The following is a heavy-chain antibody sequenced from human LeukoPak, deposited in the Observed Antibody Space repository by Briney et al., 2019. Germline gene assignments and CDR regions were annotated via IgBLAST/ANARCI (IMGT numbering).Heavy chain of an antibody. CDR2: VNSDGSST. D-gene: IGHD3-22*01. CDR3: ARETSGSSDY. J-gene: IGHJ4*02. CDR1: GFTFSSYW. V-gene: IGHV3-74*01. Sequence: GGSLRLSCAASGFTFSSYWMHWVRQAPGKGVVWVSRVNSDGSSTGYADSVKGRFTISRNNANNTLYLQLNSLRAEDTALYYCARETSGSSDYRGQGTLVTVSS.